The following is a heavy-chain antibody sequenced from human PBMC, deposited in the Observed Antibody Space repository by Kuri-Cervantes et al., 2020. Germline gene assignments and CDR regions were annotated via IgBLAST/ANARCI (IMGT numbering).Heavy chain of an antibody. V-gene: IGHV1-24*01. J-gene: IGHJ5*02. CDR1: GYTLTELS. CDR3: ATGGDYGDRKGWFDP. Sequence: ASVKVSCKVFGYTLTELSMHWVRQAPGKGLEWMGGFDPEDGETIYAQKFQGRVTMTEDTSTDTAYMELSSLRSEDTAVYYCATGGDYGDRKGWFDPWGQGTLVTVSS. D-gene: IGHD4-17*01. CDR2: FDPEDGET.